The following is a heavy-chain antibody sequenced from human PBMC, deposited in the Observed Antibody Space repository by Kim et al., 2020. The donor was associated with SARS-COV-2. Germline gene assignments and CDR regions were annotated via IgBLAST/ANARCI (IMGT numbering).Heavy chain of an antibody. J-gene: IGHJ3*01. V-gene: IGHV3-23*01. D-gene: IGHD2-2*02. CDR2: ISGTGSDK. CDR3: AKAEGYYRLLYGGVYDA. CDR1: GFTFGSYA. Sequence: GGSLRLSCAGSGFTFGSYAITWVRQAPGKGLEWVSTISGTGSDKYYADSVKGRFTISRDNSKNALYLQLNSLRGEDTALYYCAKAEGYYRLLYGGVYDA.